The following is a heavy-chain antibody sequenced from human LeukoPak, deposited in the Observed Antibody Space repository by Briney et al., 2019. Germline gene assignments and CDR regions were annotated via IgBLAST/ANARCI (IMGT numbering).Heavy chain of an antibody. CDR1: GGSFSGYY. V-gene: IGHV4-34*01. J-gene: IGHJ4*02. CDR3: ARARLGRGFDY. D-gene: IGHD3-10*01. Sequence: SETLSLTCAVYGGSFSGYYWSWIRQPPGKGLEWIGEINHSGSTNYNPSLKSRVTISVDTSKNQFSLKLSSVTAADTAVYYCARARLGRGFDYWGLGTLVTVSS. CDR2: INHSGST.